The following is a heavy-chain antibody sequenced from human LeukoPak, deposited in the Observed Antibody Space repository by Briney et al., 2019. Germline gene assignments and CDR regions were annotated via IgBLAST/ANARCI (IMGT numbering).Heavy chain of an antibody. CDR2: ISSSSSYI. Sequence: GGSLRLSCAASGFTFSSYSMNWVRQAPGKGLEWVSSISSSSSYIYYADPVKGRFTISRDNAKNSLYLQMNSLRAEDTAVYYCARAITMVRGVIRGLDYWGQGTLVTVSS. J-gene: IGHJ4*02. D-gene: IGHD3-10*01. CDR3: ARAITMVRGVIRGLDY. CDR1: GFTFSSYS. V-gene: IGHV3-21*01.